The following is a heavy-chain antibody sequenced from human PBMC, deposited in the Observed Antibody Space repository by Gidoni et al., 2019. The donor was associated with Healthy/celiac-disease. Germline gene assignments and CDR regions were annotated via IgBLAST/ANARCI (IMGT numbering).Heavy chain of an antibody. CDR3: AKEFRGIFGVEYYFDY. V-gene: IGHV3-23*01. D-gene: IGHD3-3*01. Sequence: EVQLLESGGGLVQPGGSLRLSCAASGFTFSSYAMSWVRQAPGKGLEWVSAISGSGGSTYYADSVKGRFTISRDNSKNTLYLQMNSLRAEDTAVYYCAKEFRGIFGVEYYFDYWGQGTLVTVSS. CDR1: GFTFSSYA. J-gene: IGHJ4*02. CDR2: ISGSGGST.